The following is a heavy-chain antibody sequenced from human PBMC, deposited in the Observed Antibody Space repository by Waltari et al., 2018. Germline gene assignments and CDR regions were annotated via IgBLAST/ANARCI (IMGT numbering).Heavy chain of an antibody. CDR3: ARAGAVAGRYYYYYMDV. J-gene: IGHJ6*03. CDR2: IWYDGSNK. CDR1: GFTFSSYG. D-gene: IGHD6-19*01. Sequence: QVQLVESGGGVVQPGRSLRLSCAASGFTFSSYGMHWVGQAPGKGLEWVAVIWYDGSNKYYADSVKGRFTISRDNSKNTLYLQMNSLRAEDTAVYYCARAGAVAGRYYYYYMDVWGKGTTVTVSS. V-gene: IGHV3-33*01.